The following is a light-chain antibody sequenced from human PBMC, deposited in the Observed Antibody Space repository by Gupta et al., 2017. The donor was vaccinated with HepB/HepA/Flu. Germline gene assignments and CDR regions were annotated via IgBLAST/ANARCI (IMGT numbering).Light chain of an antibody. CDR1: ALAKQY. J-gene: IGLJ2*01. V-gene: IGLV3-25*02. CDR3: HSADNSGDVLV. Sequence: SYALPQPPSAPVSPRQTARITCSGDALAKQYAYWYQQRPGQAPVLVIYEDTERPSGIPERFSGSRSGTTATFTTSGVQADEEADYYCHSADNSGDVLVFGGGTKLTVL. CDR2: EDT.